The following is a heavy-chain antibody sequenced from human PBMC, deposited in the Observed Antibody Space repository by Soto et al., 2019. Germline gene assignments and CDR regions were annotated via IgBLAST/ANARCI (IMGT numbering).Heavy chain of an antibody. J-gene: IGHJ4*02. CDR1: GFTFSSYG. D-gene: IGHD3-10*01. CDR3: AKDRMGAGVRGYFDY. CDR2: ISYDGSNK. V-gene: IGHV3-30*18. Sequence: QVQLVESGGGVVQPGKSLRLSCAGSGFTFSSYGMDWVRQAPGKGLEWVAVISYDGSNKYYADSVKGRFTISRDNSKNTLYLQMSSLRADGPAVYYCAKDRMGAGVRGYFDYWGQGTLVTVSS.